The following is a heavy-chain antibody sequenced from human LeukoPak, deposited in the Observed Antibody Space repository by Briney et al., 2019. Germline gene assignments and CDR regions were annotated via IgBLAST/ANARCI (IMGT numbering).Heavy chain of an antibody. V-gene: IGHV1-69*13. J-gene: IGHJ6*03. Sequence: SVKVSCKASGGTFNTYAIAWVRQAPGQGLEWLGGIVPMFDTTNYGQKFQGRLTITADPSTSTAYMELSSLRSEDTAVYYCASGPFLTFDHTPEGYYHYYMDVWGPGTTVTTSS. CDR2: IVPMFDTT. CDR3: ASGPFLTFDHTPEGYYHYYMDV. CDR1: GGTFNTYA. D-gene: IGHD1-14*01.